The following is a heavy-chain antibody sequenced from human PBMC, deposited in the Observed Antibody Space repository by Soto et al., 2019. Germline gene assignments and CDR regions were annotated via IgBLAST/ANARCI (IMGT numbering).Heavy chain of an antibody. Sequence: SETLSLTCTVSGDSISNYYWAWIRQPPGKGLEWIGDIHSSGSTHHNPSLKSRVTISVDTSKNQFSLNLTSVTAADTAVYYCARDKITGLFDYWGQGTLVTVSS. J-gene: IGHJ4*02. D-gene: IGHD2-8*02. CDR2: IHSSGST. CDR1: GDSISNYY. V-gene: IGHV4-59*12. CDR3: ARDKITGLFDY.